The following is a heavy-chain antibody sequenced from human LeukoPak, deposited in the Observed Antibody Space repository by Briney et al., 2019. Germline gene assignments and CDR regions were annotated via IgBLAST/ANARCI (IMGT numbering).Heavy chain of an antibody. CDR3: GRDFGGLKGVDY. J-gene: IGHJ4*02. CDR2: ISSSSSHI. Sequence: PGGSLRLSCAASGFTFSSYTMNWVRQAPGKGLEWVSSISSSSSHISYADSVKGRFTISRDNAKNSLYLQTNSLRAEDTAVYYCGRDFGGLKGVDYWGQGTLVTVSS. D-gene: IGHD3-16*01. CDR1: GFTFSSYT. V-gene: IGHV3-21*01.